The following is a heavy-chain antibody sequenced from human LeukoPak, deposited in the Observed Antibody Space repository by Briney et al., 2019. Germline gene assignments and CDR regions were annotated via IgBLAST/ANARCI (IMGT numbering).Heavy chain of an antibody. J-gene: IGHJ5*02. V-gene: IGHV1-69*04. CDR2: IIPILGIA. CDR3: ARDSPAVAGTGNWFDP. CDR1: GGTFSSYA. D-gene: IGHD6-19*01. Sequence: GSSVKVSCKASGGTFSSYAISWVRQAPGQGLEWMGRIIPILGIANYAQKFQGRVTITADKSTSTAYMELGSLRSEDTAVYYCARDSPAVAGTGNWFDPWGQGTLVTVSS.